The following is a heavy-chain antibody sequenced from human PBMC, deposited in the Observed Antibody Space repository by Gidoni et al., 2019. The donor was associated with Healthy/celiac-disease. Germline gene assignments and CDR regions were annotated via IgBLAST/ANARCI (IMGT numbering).Heavy chain of an antibody. Sequence: QVQLVESGGGVVQPGRSLRLSCAASGFTVSSYAMHWVRQAPSKGLELVAVISYDGSNKSYADSVKGRFTISRDNSKNTLYLQMNSLRAEDTAVYYCAREGRVSSGYYLGEDYWGQGTLVTVSS. CDR3: AREGRVSSGYYLGEDY. CDR2: ISYDGSNK. D-gene: IGHD3-22*01. V-gene: IGHV3-30-3*01. J-gene: IGHJ4*02. CDR1: GFTVSSYA.